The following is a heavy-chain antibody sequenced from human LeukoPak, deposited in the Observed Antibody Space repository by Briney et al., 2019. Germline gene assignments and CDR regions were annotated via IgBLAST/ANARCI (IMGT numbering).Heavy chain of an antibody. CDR2: IYHSGST. CDR1: GGSISSGGYS. Sequence: SETLSLTCAVPGGSISSGGYSWSWIRQPPGKGLEWIGNIYHSGSTYYTPSLRSRVTISLDRSHNQFSLKLSSVTAADTAVYYCARSGRDYVINWFFDLWGRGALVTVSS. CDR3: ARSGRDYVINWFFDL. J-gene: IGHJ2*01. D-gene: IGHD3-10*01. V-gene: IGHV4-30-2*01.